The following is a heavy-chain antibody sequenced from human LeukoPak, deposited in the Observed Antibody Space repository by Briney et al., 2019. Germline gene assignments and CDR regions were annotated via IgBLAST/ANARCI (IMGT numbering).Heavy chain of an antibody. J-gene: IGHJ6*03. CDR1: GYTFTSYY. CDR2: INPSGGST. D-gene: IGHD1-1*01. Sequence: ASVKVSCKAPGYTFTSYYMHWVRQAPGQGLEWMGIINPSGGSTSYAQKFQGRVTMTRDMSTSTVYMELSSLRSEDTAVYYCALGPPTERPYYYYYMDVWGKGTTVTVSS. CDR3: ALGPPTERPYYYYYMDV. V-gene: IGHV1-46*01.